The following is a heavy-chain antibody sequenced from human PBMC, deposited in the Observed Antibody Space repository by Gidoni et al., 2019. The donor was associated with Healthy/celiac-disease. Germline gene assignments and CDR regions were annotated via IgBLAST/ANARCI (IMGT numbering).Heavy chain of an antibody. V-gene: IGHV4-39*07. Sequence: QLHLQASGPALAQPSETLFLTCSGSVCSIRCSTYYWGWIRHPPAKGLEWIGSIYQSGSTYYNPSLKSQDTISVDTSKTQFSLKLSSVTAADTAVYYCARKKATQGNYYYYGMDVWGQGTTVTVSS. CDR1: VCSIRCSTYY. J-gene: IGHJ6*02. D-gene: IGHD5-12*01. CDR3: ARKKATQGNYYYYGMDV. CDR2: IYQSGST.